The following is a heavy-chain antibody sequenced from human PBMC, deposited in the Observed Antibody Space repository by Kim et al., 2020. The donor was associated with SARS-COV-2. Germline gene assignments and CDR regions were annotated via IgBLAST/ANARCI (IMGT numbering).Heavy chain of an antibody. V-gene: IGHV3-48*01. CDR1: GFTFSSYS. CDR3: ARECSSWYCCYSDGMYV. J-gene: IGHJ6*01. D-gene: IGHD6-13*01. CDR2: ISSSSITI. Sequence: GGSLRLSCAASGFTFSSYSMNWVRQAPGKGLEWVSYISSSSITIYYADSVKGRFTLSRATATTSLSLHLNRLRASAPSVYSCARECSSWYCCYSDGMYV.